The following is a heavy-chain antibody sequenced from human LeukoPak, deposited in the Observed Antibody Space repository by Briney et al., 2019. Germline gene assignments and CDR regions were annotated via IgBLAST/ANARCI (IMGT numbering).Heavy chain of an antibody. Sequence: PGGSLRLSCAPSGFTFDDYAMHSVRQAPRKSLEGVSGISWNSGSIGYAASVMGRFTISTDNDTNYLYLQMNSLRAEDTALYYYAKDMFPYYYDSSGYYYYYYGIDVWGQGTTVTVSS. CDR3: AKDMFPYYYDSSGYYYYYYGIDV. V-gene: IGHV3-9*01. CDR1: GFTFDDYA. D-gene: IGHD3-22*01. CDR2: ISWNSGSI. J-gene: IGHJ6*02.